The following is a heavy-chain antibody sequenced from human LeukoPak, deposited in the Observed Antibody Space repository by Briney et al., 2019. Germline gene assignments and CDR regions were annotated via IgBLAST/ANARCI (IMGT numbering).Heavy chain of an antibody. V-gene: IGHV4-39*01. CDR1: GGSITSSSYY. D-gene: IGHD5-18*01. J-gene: IGHJ4*02. CDR2: IFYSGST. CDR3: ARLHDGYRYGADY. Sequence: SETLSLTCTVSGGSITSSSYYWGWIRQPPGKGLEWIGSIFYSGSTYYNPSLKSRVTISVDTSKTQFSLKLSSVTAADTAVYYCARLHDGYRYGADYWGQGTLVTAS.